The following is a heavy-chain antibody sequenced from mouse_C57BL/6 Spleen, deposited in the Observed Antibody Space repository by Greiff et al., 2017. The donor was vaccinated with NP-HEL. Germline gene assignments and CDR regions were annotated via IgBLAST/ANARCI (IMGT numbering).Heavy chain of an antibody. CDR3: AREGYGSSPT. Sequence: DVKLQESGPGLVKPSQSLSLTCSVTGYSITSGYYWNWIRQFPGNKLEWMGYISYDGSNNYNPSLKNRISITRDTSKNQFFLKLNSVTTEDTATYYCAREGYGSSPTWGQGTLVTVSA. V-gene: IGHV3-6*01. CDR1: GYSITSGYY. D-gene: IGHD1-1*01. CDR2: ISYDGSN. J-gene: IGHJ3*01.